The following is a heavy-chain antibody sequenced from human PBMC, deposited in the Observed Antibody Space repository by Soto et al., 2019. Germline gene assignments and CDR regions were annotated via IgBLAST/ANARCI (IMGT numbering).Heavy chain of an antibody. V-gene: IGHV3-23*01. D-gene: IGHD3-22*01. CDR2: ISGSGGST. J-gene: IGHJ4*02. Sequence: EVQLLESGGGLVQPGGSLRLSCTASGFTFSSYTMSWVRQAPGQGLEWVSAISGSGGSTFYADSVKGRFAISRDNSKNTLLLQMNSLRADDTAVYYCANEGSFDSSGFYDYCHYWGQGTLVTVSS. CDR3: ANEGSFDSSGFYDYCHY. CDR1: GFTFSSYT.